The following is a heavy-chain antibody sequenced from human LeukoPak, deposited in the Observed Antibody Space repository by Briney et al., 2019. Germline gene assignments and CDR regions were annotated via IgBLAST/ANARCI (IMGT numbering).Heavy chain of an antibody. J-gene: IGHJ3*02. CDR3: AGRVEMDI. D-gene: IGHD5-24*01. V-gene: IGHV4-59*01. CDR2: ISYSGST. CDR1: GGSFTPYY. Sequence: SETLSLTCTVSGGSFTPYYWSWIRQPPGKGLEWIGHISYSGSTNYNPSLKSRVTVSIDTSKNQVSLKLSSMTAADTAVYYCAGRVEMDIWGQGTMVTVSS.